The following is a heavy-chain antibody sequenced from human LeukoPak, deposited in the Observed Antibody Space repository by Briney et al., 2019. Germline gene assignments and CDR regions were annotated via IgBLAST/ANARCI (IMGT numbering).Heavy chain of an antibody. CDR1: GDTFSSYA. J-gene: IGHJ4*02. Sequence: SVKVSCKASGDTFSSYAISWVRQAPGQGLEWMGRIIPIFGTANYAQKFQGRVTITTDESTSTAYMELSSLRSEDTAVYYCARGGYGDYEVNYFDYWGQGTLVTVSS. CDR3: ARGGYGDYEVNYFDY. CDR2: IIPIFGTA. D-gene: IGHD4-17*01. V-gene: IGHV1-69*05.